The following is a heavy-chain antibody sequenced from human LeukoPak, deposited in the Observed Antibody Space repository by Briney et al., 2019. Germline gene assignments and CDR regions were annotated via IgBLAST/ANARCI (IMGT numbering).Heavy chain of an antibody. Sequence: GGSLRLSCAASGFTFSSYAMSWVRQAPGKGLEWVSTISGSGSGGMTYYAASVKHRFTISRDNSKDTLYLQMNSLRAEDTAVYYCAKLLAVTNSYYFNYWRQGTLVTVSS. CDR3: AKLLAVTNSYYFNY. D-gene: IGHD6-19*01. CDR2: ISGSGSGGMT. J-gene: IGHJ4*02. V-gene: IGHV3-23*01. CDR1: GFTFSSYA.